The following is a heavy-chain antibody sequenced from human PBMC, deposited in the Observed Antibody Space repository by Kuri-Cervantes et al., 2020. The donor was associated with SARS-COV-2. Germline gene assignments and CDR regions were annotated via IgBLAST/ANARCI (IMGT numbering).Heavy chain of an antibody. Sequence: SETLSLTCTVSGGSISSGSYYWSWIQQLAGKGLAWIGRIYASGSTNYNPSLKSRVTISVDTSKNQFSLKLSSVTAADTAVYYCARDSRGTSGWYYFDYLGQGTLVTVSS. CDR3: ARDSRGTSGWYYFDY. V-gene: IGHV4-61*02. CDR1: GGSISSGSYY. CDR2: IYASGST. D-gene: IGHD6-19*01. J-gene: IGHJ4*02.